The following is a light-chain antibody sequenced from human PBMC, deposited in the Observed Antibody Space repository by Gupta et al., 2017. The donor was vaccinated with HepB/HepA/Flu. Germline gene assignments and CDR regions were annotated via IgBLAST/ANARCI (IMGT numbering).Light chain of an antibody. J-gene: IGLJ1*01. Sequence: SALTQPASVSGSPGHSIPITCTGTSSDVGCYNYVSWYQQHPGKAPTLMIYDVSNRPSGVSNRFSGSKSGITASLTISGLQAEDEADYCCSSYASSSSYVFGTGTKVTVL. V-gene: IGLV2-14*03. CDR1: SSDVGCYNY. CDR2: DVS. CDR3: SSYASSSSYV.